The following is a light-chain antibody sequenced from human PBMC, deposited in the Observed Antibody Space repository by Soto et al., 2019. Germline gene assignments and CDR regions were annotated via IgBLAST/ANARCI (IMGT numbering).Light chain of an antibody. J-gene: IGLJ1*01. V-gene: IGLV1-40*01. CDR3: QSYDSSLSGYV. Sequence: QSVLTQPPSVSWAPGQRVTISCTGSSSNIGAGYDVHWYQQLPGTAPKLLIYGNSNRPSGVPDRFSGSKSGTSASLAITGLQAEDEADYYCQSYDSSLSGYVFGTGT. CDR1: SSNIGAGYD. CDR2: GNS.